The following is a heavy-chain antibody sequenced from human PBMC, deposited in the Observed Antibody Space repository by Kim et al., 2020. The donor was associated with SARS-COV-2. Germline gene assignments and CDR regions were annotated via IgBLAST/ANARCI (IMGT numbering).Heavy chain of an antibody. J-gene: IGHJ6*02. D-gene: IGHD4-17*01. CDR2: IIPIFGTA. V-gene: IGHV1-69*13. CDR3: ARADYGDTPDYYYGMDV. CDR1: GGTFSSYA. Sequence: SVKVSCKASGGTFSSYAISWVRQAPGQGLEWMGGIIPIFGTANYAQKFQGRVTITADESTSTAYMELSSLRSEDTAVYYCARADYGDTPDYYYGMDVWGQGTTVTVSS.